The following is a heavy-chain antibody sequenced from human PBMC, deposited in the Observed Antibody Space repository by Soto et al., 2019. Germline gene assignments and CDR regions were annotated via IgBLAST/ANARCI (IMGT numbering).Heavy chain of an antibody. V-gene: IGHV4-34*01. CDR3: ARAESFLTYYYILTGYNRGRGHYYYGMDV. J-gene: IGHJ6*02. CDR1: DGSFSGYY. CDR2: INHSGST. Sequence: PSETLSLTCAVYDGSFSGYYWSWIRQPPGKGLEWIGEINHSGSTNYNPSLKSRVTISVDTSKNQFSLKLSSVTAADTAVYYCARAESFLTYYYILTGYNRGRGHYYYGMDVWGQGTPVTVSS. D-gene: IGHD3-9*01.